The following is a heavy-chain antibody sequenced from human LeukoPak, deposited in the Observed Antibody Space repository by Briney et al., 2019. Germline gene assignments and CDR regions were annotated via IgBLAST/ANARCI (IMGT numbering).Heavy chain of an antibody. CDR3: AISGYLPNAYALDI. CDR2: VSSGSSYI. D-gene: IGHD5-12*01. Sequence: GGSLRLSCAASGFTFSSYAMNWVRQAPGKGLEWVSSVSSGSSYIYYADSVRGRFTISRDNAKNSLYLQMNSLRAEDTAVYYCAISGYLPNAYALDIWGQGTMVTISS. J-gene: IGHJ3*02. V-gene: IGHV3-21*01. CDR1: GFTFSSYA.